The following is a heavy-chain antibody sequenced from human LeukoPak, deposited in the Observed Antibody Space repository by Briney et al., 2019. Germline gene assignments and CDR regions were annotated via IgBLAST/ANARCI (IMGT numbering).Heavy chain of an antibody. CDR1: GGSISSYY. V-gene: IGHV4-59*01. CDR3: ARDSFYYYDGSGSDAFDI. Sequence: SETLSLTCTVSGGSISSYYWSWIRQPPGKGLEWIGYIYYSGSTNYNPSLKSRVTISVDTSKNQFSLKLSSVTAADTAVYYCARDSFYYYDGSGSDAFDIWGQGTMVTVSS. CDR2: IYYSGST. J-gene: IGHJ3*02. D-gene: IGHD3-22*01.